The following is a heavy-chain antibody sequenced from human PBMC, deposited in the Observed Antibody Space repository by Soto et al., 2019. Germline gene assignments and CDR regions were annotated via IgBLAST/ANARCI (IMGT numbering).Heavy chain of an antibody. Sequence: GGSLRLSCAASGFTFSSYGMHWVRQAPGKGLEWVAVIWYDGSNKYYADSVKGRFTISRDNSKNTLYLQMNSLRAEDTAVYYCARDEPEYRSSSLDYWGQGTLVTVSS. D-gene: IGHD6-6*01. CDR1: GFTFSSYG. CDR3: ARDEPEYRSSSLDY. J-gene: IGHJ4*02. CDR2: IWYDGSNK. V-gene: IGHV3-33*01.